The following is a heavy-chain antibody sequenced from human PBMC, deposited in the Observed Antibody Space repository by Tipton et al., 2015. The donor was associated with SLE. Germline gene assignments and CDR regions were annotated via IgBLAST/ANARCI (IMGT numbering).Heavy chain of an antibody. CDR1: GYDFTGYV. CDR3: ARVCAYHDSTGYCLFDN. V-gene: IGHV1-2*02. J-gene: IGHJ4*02. D-gene: IGHD3-22*01. CDR2: INPNTGGT. Sequence: QLVQSGAEVKKPGASVKVSCKASGYDFTGYVIHWVRQAPGQGLEWMGVINPNTGGTNYAQKFQGRVTMTRDTSISTAYMELRSLRSDDTAVYYCARVCAYHDSTGYCLFDNWGQGTLVTVSS.